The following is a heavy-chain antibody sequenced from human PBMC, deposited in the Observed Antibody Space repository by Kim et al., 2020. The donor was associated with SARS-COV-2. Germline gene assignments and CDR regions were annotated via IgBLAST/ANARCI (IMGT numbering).Heavy chain of an antibody. CDR2: IYYSGST. CDR1: GGSISSGGYY. CDR3: ARGILITIFGVVAHLDY. V-gene: IGHV4-31*03. D-gene: IGHD3-3*01. Sequence: SETLSLTCTVSGGSISSGGYYWSWIRQHPGKGLEWIGYIYYSGSTHYNPSLKSRVTISVDTSKNQFSLKLSSVTAADTAVYYCARGILITIFGVVAHLDYWGQGTLVTVSS. J-gene: IGHJ4*02.